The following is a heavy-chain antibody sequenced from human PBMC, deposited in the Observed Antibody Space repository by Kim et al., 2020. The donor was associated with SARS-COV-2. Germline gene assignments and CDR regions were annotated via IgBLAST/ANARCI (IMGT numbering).Heavy chain of an antibody. CDR1: GFTFSDHY. D-gene: IGHD6-13*01. CDR2: TRNKADSYTT. Sequence: GGSLRLSCAASGFTFSDHYMDWVRQAPGKGLEWVGRTRNKADSYTTEYAASVKGRFTISRDDSKNSLYLQMNSLKTEDTAVYYCARVIVAAAAAFDIWG. V-gene: IGHV3-72*01. CDR3: ARVIVAAAAAFDI. J-gene: IGHJ3*02.